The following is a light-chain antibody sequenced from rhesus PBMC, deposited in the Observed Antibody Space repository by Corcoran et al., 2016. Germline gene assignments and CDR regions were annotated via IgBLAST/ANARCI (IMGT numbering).Light chain of an antibody. CDR2: EVN. V-gene: IGLV2-23*02. CDR3: SSYDASDTYI. J-gene: IGLJ1*01. CDR1: SIDIGGYNR. Sequence: QAAPTQSPSVSGSPGQSVIISCTGTSIDIGGYNRVSWFQQHPGKAPKLIIYEVNKRPSGVSDRFSGSKSGNTASLTISGLQAEDEADYYCSSYDASDTYIFGAVTRLTVL.